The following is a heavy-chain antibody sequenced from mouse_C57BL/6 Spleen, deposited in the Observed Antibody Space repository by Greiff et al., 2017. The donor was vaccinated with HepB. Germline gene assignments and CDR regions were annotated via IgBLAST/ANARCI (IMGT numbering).Heavy chain of an antibody. Sequence: VQLQQSGAELVRPGTSVKVSCKASGYAFTNYLIEWVKQRPGQGLEWIGVINPGSGGTNYNEKFKGKATLTADKSSSTAYMQLCSLTSEDSAVYFCARSGHYYGSSYGYFDVWGTGTTVTVSS. J-gene: IGHJ1*03. D-gene: IGHD1-1*01. CDR3: ARSGHYYGSSYGYFDV. V-gene: IGHV1-54*01. CDR2: INPGSGGT. CDR1: GYAFTNYL.